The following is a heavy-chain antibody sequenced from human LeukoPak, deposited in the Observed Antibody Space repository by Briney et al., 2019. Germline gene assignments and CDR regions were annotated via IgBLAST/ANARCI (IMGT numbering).Heavy chain of an antibody. CDR2: IYSGGST. D-gene: IGHD2-15*01. Sequence: GGSLRLSCAASGFTVSSNYMSWVRQAPGKGLEWVSVIYSGGSTYYADSVKGRFTISRDNSKNTLYLQMNSLRAEDTAVYYCARDHGDCSGGSCYSDAFDIWGQGTMVTVSS. CDR3: ARDHGDCSGGSCYSDAFDI. J-gene: IGHJ3*02. CDR1: GFTVSSNY. V-gene: IGHV3-66*01.